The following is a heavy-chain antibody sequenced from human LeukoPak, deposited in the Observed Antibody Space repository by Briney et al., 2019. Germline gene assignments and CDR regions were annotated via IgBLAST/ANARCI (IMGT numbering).Heavy chain of an antibody. D-gene: IGHD6-19*01. V-gene: IGHV1-69*13. CDR1: GGTFSSYA. J-gene: IGHJ3*02. CDR2: IIPIFGTA. CDR3: ARGAGPADAFDI. Sequence: SVEVSCKASGGTFSSYAISWVRQAPGQGLEWMGGIIPIFGTANYAQKFQGRVTITADESTSTAYMELSSLRSEDAAVYYCARGAGPADAFDIWGQGTMVTVSS.